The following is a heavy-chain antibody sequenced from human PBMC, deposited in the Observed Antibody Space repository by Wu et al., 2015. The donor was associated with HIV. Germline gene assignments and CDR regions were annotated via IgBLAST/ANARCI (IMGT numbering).Heavy chain of an antibody. CDR3: ARDDYYDSSGLGLLWYFDL. V-gene: IGHV1-18*01. D-gene: IGHD3-22*01. Sequence: QVQLVQSGAEVKKPGASVKVSCKASGYTFNRYGISWVRQAPGQGLEWMGWISGYNDNRNYAQKFQGRVTMTTDTSTSTAYMELRSLRFDDTAAYYCARDDYYDSSGLGLLWYFDLWGRGTLVTVSS. J-gene: IGHJ2*01. CDR2: ISGYNDNR. CDR1: GYTFNRYG.